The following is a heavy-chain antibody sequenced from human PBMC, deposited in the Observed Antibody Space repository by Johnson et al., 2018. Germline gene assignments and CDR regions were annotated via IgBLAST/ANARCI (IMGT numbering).Heavy chain of an antibody. CDR1: GFMFSRYG. J-gene: IGHJ1*01. Sequence: VQLVESGGGLAQPGGSLRLSCAASGFMFSRYGLHWVRQAPGKGLEYVSAISGNGAITYYADSVKGRSTISRENVKNSVYLQMNDLRPEDAAVYYCTRGTVTARKFWFEHWGQGTPVIVSS. D-gene: IGHD4-17*01. V-gene: IGHV3-64*04. CDR2: ISGNGAIT. CDR3: TRGTVTARKFWFEH.